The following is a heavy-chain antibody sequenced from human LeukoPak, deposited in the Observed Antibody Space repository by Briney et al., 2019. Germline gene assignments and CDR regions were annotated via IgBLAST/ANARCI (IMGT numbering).Heavy chain of an antibody. J-gene: IGHJ6*02. CDR2: INPNSGGT. D-gene: IGHD1-1*01. Sequence: VASVKVSCKASGYTFTGYYMHWVRQAPGQGLEWMGWINPNSGGTNYAQKFQGRVTMTRDTSISTAYMELSRLRSDDTAVYYCARAGYNWNDVWYYGMDVWGQGTTVTVSS. CDR1: GYTFTGYY. CDR3: ARAGYNWNDVWYYGMDV. V-gene: IGHV1-2*02.